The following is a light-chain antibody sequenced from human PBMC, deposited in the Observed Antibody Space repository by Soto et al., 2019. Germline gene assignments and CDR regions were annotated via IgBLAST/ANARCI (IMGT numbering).Light chain of an antibody. J-gene: IGKJ4*01. CDR3: QKYNSVPLT. CDR1: QAISNY. CDR2: AAS. V-gene: IGKV1-27*01. Sequence: DIQMTQSPSSLSASVGDRVTLTCRASQAISNYLAWYQQKPGKVPKLLIYAASTLQSGVPSRFSGSGSGTDFTLTISSLQPEDVATYYCQKYNSVPLTFGGGTRVDIK.